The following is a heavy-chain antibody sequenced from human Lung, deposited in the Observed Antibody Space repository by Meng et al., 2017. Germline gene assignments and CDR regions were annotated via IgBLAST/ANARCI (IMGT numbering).Heavy chain of an antibody. V-gene: IGHV4-4*02. D-gene: IGHD2-21*01. CDR2: IYHSGST. CDR1: GGSISSDNW. Sequence: QVQLPESGPGLGKPSGTLSLTCAVSGGSISSDNWWSWVRQPPGKGLEWIGEIYHSGSTNYNPSLKSRITISVDKPKNQFSLTLSSVTAADTAVYYCTKNDFYCLGYWGQGTLVTVSS. J-gene: IGHJ4*02. CDR3: TKNDFYCLGY.